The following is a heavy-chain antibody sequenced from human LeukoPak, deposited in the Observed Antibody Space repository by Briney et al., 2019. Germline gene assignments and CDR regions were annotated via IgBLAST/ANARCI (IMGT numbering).Heavy chain of an antibody. CDR1: GGSISSSSYY. D-gene: IGHD6-13*01. Sequence: PSETLSLTCTVSGGSISSSSYYWGWIRQPPGKGLEWIGSIYYSGSAYYNPSLKSRVSISVDTSKNQFSLKLSSVTAADTAVYYCARYSSSWSSPWNAFDIWGQGTMVTVSS. J-gene: IGHJ3*02. CDR2: IYYSGSA. V-gene: IGHV4-39*07. CDR3: ARYSSSWSSPWNAFDI.